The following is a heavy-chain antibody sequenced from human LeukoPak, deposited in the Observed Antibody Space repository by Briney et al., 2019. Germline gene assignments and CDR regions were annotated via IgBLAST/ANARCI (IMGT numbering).Heavy chain of an antibody. CDR1: GGSISSSNW. J-gene: IGHJ4*02. CDR2: IYDSGNT. V-gene: IGHV4-4*02. CDR3: ARGDVGAPSDY. Sequence: SGTLSLTCAVSGGSISSSNWWSWVRQPPGKGLEWIGYIYDSGNTKYNPSLKSRVTISVDTSKNQFSLKLSSVTAADTAVYYCARGDVGAPSDYWGQGTLVTVSS. D-gene: IGHD1-26*01.